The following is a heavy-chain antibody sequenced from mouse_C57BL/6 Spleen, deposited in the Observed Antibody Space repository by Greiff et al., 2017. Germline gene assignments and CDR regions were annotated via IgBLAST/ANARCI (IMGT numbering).Heavy chain of an antibody. CDR2: SRNKANDYTT. Sequence: EVKVVESGGGLVQSGRSLRLSCATSGFTFSDFYMEWVRQAPGKGLEWIAASRNKANDYTTEYSASVKGRFIVSRDTSQSILYLQMNALRAEDTASYYCARYAPLDGYYDYWYFDVWGTGTTVTVSS. CDR3: ARYAPLDGYYDYWYFDV. D-gene: IGHD2-3*01. J-gene: IGHJ1*03. V-gene: IGHV7-1*01. CDR1: GFTFSDFY.